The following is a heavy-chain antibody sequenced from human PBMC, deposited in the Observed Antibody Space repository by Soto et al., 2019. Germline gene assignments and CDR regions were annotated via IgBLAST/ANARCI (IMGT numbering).Heavy chain of an antibody. D-gene: IGHD6-19*01. CDR2: IIPIFGTA. Sequence: ASVKVSCKASGGTFSSYAISWVRQAPGQGLEWMGGIIPIFGTANYAQKFQGRVTITADESTSTAYMELSSLRSEDTAVYYCARPVAGTRYGKYDYWGQGTLVTVSS. J-gene: IGHJ4*02. V-gene: IGHV1-69*13. CDR3: ARPVAGTRYGKYDY. CDR1: GGTFSSYA.